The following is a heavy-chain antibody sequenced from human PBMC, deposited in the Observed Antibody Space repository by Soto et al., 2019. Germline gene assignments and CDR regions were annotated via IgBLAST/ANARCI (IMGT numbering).Heavy chain of an antibody. CDR1: GGSLSGYY. Sequence: QVQLQESGPGLVKPLETLSLTCTVSGGSLSGYYWTWIRQPPGKGLEWIGYIFSSGSTNYNPSLESRVTISVDTSKNQFSLELRSVTAADTAVYFCVRESTAMVTEYYGMDVWGQGTTVTVSS. CDR3: VRESTAMVTEYYGMDV. D-gene: IGHD5-18*01. J-gene: IGHJ6*02. CDR2: IFSSGST. V-gene: IGHV4-59*01.